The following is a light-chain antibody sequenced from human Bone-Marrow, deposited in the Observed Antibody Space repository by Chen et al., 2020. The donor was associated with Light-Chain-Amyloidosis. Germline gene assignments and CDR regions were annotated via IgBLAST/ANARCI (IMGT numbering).Light chain of an antibody. V-gene: IGLV3-21*02. CDR3: QVWDRGSDRPV. J-gene: IGLJ3*02. CDR2: DDS. CDR1: NIGSTS. Sequence: SYVLTQPSSVSVAPGQTATIACGGNNIGSTSVHWYQQTPGQAPLLVVYDDSDRPSGIPERWSGSNSGNTATLTNSRVEAGDEADYYCQVWDRGSDRPVFGGGTKLTVL.